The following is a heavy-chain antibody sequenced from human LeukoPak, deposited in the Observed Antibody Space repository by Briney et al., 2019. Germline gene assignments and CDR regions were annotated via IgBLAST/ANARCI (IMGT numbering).Heavy chain of an antibody. CDR3: ARVGGYNDAFDI. J-gene: IGHJ3*02. CDR1: GGSFSSYY. V-gene: IGHV4-59*01. CDR2: IYYSGST. D-gene: IGHD5-24*01. Sequence: PSETLSLTCTVSGGSFSSYYWSWVRQPPGKGLEWIAYIYYSGSTNYNPSLTSRDTISLDTSNNQFFLKLSSETAADTAIYYCARVGGYNDAFDIWGQGTMVTVSS.